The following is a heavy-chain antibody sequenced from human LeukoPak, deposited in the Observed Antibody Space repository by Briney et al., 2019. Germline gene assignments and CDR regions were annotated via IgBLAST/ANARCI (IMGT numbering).Heavy chain of an antibody. J-gene: IGHJ4*02. Sequence: SETLSLTCTVSGYSISSGYFWVWIRQPPGKGLEWIGSIYHSGSPYYNPSLKSRVTISVDTSKNQFSLKLTSVTAADTAVYYCATDRSVTMIVDFWGQGALVTVSS. CDR3: ATDRSVTMIVDF. CDR2: IYHSGSP. V-gene: IGHV4-38-2*02. D-gene: IGHD3-22*01. CDR1: GYSISSGYF.